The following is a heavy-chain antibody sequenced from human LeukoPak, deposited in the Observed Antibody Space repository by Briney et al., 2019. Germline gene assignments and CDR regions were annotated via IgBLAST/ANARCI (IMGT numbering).Heavy chain of an antibody. CDR2: IIPIFGTA. J-gene: IGHJ6*03. Sequence: GASVKVSCKASGGTFSSYAISWVRQAPGQGLEWMGGIIPIFGTANYAQKFQGRVTITADESTSTAYMELSSLRSEDTAVYYCASSYCSSTSCYWDYYYYYMDVWGKGTTVTVSS. D-gene: IGHD2-2*01. CDR3: ASSYCSSTSCYWDYYYYYMDV. V-gene: IGHV1-69*13. CDR1: GGTFSSYA.